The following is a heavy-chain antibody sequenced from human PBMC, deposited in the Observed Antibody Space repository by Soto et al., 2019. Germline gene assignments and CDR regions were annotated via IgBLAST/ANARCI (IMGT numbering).Heavy chain of an antibody. CDR1: GDSISSSNSH. J-gene: IGHJ3*02. Sequence: SETLSLTCTVSGDSISSSNSHWGWTRQPPGKGLEYIGSVYYGGAIFYSGNIYYNPSLKSRVTISVDTSKNQFSLRLSSVTAADTGVYYCVRYDRINMKPYSPEGFHIWGQGKIVTVS. D-gene: IGHD3-3*02. V-gene: IGHV4-39*01. CDR3: VRYDRINMKPYSPEGFHI. CDR2: VYYGGAIFYSGNI.